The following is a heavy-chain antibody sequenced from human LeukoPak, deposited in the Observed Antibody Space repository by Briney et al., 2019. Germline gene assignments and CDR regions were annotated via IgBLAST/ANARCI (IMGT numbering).Heavy chain of an antibody. CDR2: ITTDGSGT. Sequence: QPGGSLRLSCTDSGFTFNSYWMHWVRQAPGKGLAWVSHITTDGSGTSYADSVKGRFTISRDNAKKTLYLQMNSLRAEDTAVYYCAKDPSSAITIFGVGHYYMDVWGKGTTVTVSS. CDR3: AKDPSSAITIFGVGHYYMDV. J-gene: IGHJ6*03. V-gene: IGHV3-74*01. D-gene: IGHD3-3*01. CDR1: GFTFNSYW.